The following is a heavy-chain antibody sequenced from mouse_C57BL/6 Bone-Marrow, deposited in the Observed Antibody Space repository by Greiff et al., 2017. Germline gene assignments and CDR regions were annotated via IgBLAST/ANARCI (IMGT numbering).Heavy chain of an antibody. CDR3: ARRRVLRRGAFDY. CDR2: IYPGDGDT. J-gene: IGHJ2*01. Sequence: RVESGASVKISCKASGYAFSSYWMNWVKQRPGKGLEWIGQIYPGDGDTNYNGKFKGKATLTADKSSSTAYMQLSSLTSEDSAVYFCARRRVLRRGAFDYWGQGTTLTVSS. D-gene: IGHD2-4*01. V-gene: IGHV1-80*01. CDR1: GYAFSSYW.